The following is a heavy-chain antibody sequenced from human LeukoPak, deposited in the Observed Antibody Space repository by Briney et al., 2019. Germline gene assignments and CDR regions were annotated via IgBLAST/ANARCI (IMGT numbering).Heavy chain of an antibody. J-gene: IGHJ3*02. CDR1: GYTFTGYY. V-gene: IGHV1-2*02. CDR2: INPNSGGT. D-gene: IGHD3-16*01. Sequence: ASVTVSCKASGYTFTGYYMHWVRQAPGQGLEWMGWINPNSGGTNYAQKFQGRVTMTRDTSISTAYMELSRLRSDDTAVYYCARYLITSMSGAFDIWGQGTMVTVSS. CDR3: ARYLITSMSGAFDI.